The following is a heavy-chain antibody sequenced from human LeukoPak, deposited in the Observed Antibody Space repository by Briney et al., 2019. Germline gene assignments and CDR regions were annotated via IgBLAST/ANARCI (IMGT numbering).Heavy chain of an antibody. CDR2: IWYDGSNK. CDR1: GFTFSSYG. D-gene: IGHD5-12*01. CDR3: ARGDSGYDFSYFDY. V-gene: IGHV3-33*01. Sequence: PGRSLRLSCAASGFTFSSYGMHWVRQAPGKGLEWGAVIWYDGSNKYYADSVKGRFTISRDNSKNTLYLQMSSLRAEDTAVYYCARGDSGYDFSYFDYWGQGALVTVSS. J-gene: IGHJ4*02.